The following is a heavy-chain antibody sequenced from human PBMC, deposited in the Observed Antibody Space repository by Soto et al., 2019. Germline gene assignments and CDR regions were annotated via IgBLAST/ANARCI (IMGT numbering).Heavy chain of an antibody. CDR1: GFTFSTYR. D-gene: IGHD6-6*01. J-gene: IGHJ6*03. V-gene: IGHV3-23*01. Sequence: GSLRLSCAASGFTFSTYRMTWVRQAPGKGPQWVSGVSGSGGTTHYADSVKGRFTITRDNSKNTLYLQMHSLRAEDTALYYCAKEIELDYYYMDVWGKGTTVTVSS. CDR2: VSGSGGTT. CDR3: AKEIELDYYYMDV.